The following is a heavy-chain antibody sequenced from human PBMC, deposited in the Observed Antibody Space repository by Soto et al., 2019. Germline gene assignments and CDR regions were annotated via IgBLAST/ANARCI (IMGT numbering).Heavy chain of an antibody. V-gene: IGHV3-48*01. Sequence: EVQLVESGGGLVQPGGSLRLSCAASGFTFSIHSMNWVRQAPGKGLEWVSSINERSDKIYYADSVRGRFTISRDNAQNSLYLQINSLRAEDTAVYDCVREWYGESSWGQGTLVTVSS. CDR2: INERSDKI. CDR3: VREWYGESS. D-gene: IGHD3-10*01. CDR1: GFTFSIHS. J-gene: IGHJ4*02.